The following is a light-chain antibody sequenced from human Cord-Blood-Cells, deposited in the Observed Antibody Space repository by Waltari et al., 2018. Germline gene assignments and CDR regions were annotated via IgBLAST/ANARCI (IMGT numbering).Light chain of an antibody. J-gene: IGLJ3*02. V-gene: IGLV3-27*01. Sequence: SYELTQPSSVSVSPGQTARITCSGDVLAKKYARWFQHKPGQAPVLVIYKDSERPSGIPERFSGSSSGPTVTLTISGAQVEDEADYYCYSAADNNLVFGGGTKLTVL. CDR2: KDS. CDR1: VLAKKY. CDR3: YSAADNNLV.